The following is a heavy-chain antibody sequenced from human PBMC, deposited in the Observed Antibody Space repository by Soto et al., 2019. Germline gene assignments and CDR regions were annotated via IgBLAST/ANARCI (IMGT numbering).Heavy chain of an antibody. CDR2: ISSSGTTI. V-gene: IGHV3-48*03. Sequence: GGSLRLSCAASGFTFSSYEMNWVRQAPGKGLEWVSYISSSGTTIYYADSVKGRFTISRDNAENSLYLQMNSLRAEDTAVYYCAREGWNDVMGYFDYWGQGTLVTVSS. CDR1: GFTFSSYE. J-gene: IGHJ4*02. D-gene: IGHD1-1*01. CDR3: AREGWNDVMGYFDY.